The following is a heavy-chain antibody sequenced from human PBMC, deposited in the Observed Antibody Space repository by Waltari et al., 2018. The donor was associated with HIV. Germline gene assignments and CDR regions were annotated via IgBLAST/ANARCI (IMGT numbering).Heavy chain of an antibody. D-gene: IGHD3-3*01. CDR3: AVQDGFFDF. Sequence: EVQLLESGGTLVRPGGSLRLSCTVYGFTLNNYALNWVRQAPGKGLEWVGGIRGSGDRTDYAASAKGRFTISRDNSKKTLYLQMRGLRVDDTASYYCAVQDGFFDFWGRGTVVSVAS. CDR2: IRGSGDRT. J-gene: IGHJ4*02. V-gene: IGHV3-23*01. CDR1: GFTLNNYA.